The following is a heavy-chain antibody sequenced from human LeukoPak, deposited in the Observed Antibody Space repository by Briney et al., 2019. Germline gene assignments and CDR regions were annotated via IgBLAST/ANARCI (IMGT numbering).Heavy chain of an antibody. Sequence: GGSLRLSCAASGFTFSSYAMHWVRQAPGKGLEYVSAISSNGGSTYYANSVKGRFTISRDNSKNTLHLQMGSLRAEDMAVYYCARGRTAAMWGAFDIWGQGTMVTVSS. CDR2: ISSNGGST. CDR3: ARGRTAAMWGAFDI. D-gene: IGHD5-18*01. CDR1: GFTFSSYA. J-gene: IGHJ3*02. V-gene: IGHV3-64*01.